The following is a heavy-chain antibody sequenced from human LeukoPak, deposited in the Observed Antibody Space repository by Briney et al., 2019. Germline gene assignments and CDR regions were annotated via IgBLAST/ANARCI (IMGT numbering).Heavy chain of an antibody. Sequence: PSETLSLTCSVSGYSISSGYYWSWIRQPPGKGLEWIGYIYYSGSTNYNPSLKSRVTISVDTSKNQFSLKLSSVTAADTAVYYCARGGYYDSSGPYDAFDIWGQGTMVTVSS. D-gene: IGHD3-22*01. J-gene: IGHJ3*02. CDR3: ARGGYYDSSGPYDAFDI. CDR1: GYSISSGYY. CDR2: IYYSGST. V-gene: IGHV4-61*01.